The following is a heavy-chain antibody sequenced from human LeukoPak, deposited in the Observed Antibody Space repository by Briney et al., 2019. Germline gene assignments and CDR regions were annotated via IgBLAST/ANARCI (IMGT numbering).Heavy chain of an antibody. D-gene: IGHD2-21*02. CDR2: INHSGST. V-gene: IGHV4-34*01. Sequence: PSETLSLTCAVYGGSSSGYYWSWIRQPPGKGLEWIGEINHSGSTNYNPFLKSRVTISVDTSKNQFSLKLSSVTAADTAVYYCARRLCGGDCYSTFSYWGQGTLVTVSS. J-gene: IGHJ4*02. CDR1: GGSSSGYY. CDR3: ARRLCGGDCYSTFSY.